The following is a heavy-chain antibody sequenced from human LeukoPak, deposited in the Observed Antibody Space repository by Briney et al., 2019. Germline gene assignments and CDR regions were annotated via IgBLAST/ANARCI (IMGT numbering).Heavy chain of an antibody. CDR1: GFTFSSYG. CDR2: IRCDGSNK. Sequence: GGSLRLSCAASGFTFSSYGMHWVRQAPGKGLEWVAFIRCDGSNKYYADSVKGRFTISRDNSKNTLYLQMNSLRAEDTAVYYCAKDKVSGSYYPFDYWGQGTLVTVSS. D-gene: IGHD1-26*01. J-gene: IGHJ4*02. V-gene: IGHV3-30*02. CDR3: AKDKVSGSYYPFDY.